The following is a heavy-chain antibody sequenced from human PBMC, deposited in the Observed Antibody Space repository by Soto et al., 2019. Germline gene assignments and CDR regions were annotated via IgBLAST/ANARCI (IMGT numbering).Heavy chain of an antibody. Sequence: GGSLRLSCVASGFAFSSFGMHWVRQAPGKGLEWVAFISHDGSKKKFVDSVKGRFTISRDDSGNTLYLQMTSLRADDTAVYFCAKDWNDANYDYGTDVWGQGTTVTVSS. V-gene: IGHV3-30*18. D-gene: IGHD1-1*01. J-gene: IGHJ6*02. CDR2: ISHDGSKK. CDR1: GFAFSSFG. CDR3: AKDWNDANYDYGTDV.